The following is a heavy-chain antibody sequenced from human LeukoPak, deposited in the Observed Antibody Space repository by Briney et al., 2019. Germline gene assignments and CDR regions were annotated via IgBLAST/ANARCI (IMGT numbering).Heavy chain of an antibody. CDR3: AKDKRSDTAMVTFDY. Sequence: GGSLRLSCAASGLTFDDYAMHWVRQAPGKGLEWVSGISWNSGSIGYADSVKGRFTISRDNAKNSLYLQMNSLRAEDTALYYCAKDKRSDTAMVTFDYWGQGTLVTVSS. J-gene: IGHJ4*02. V-gene: IGHV3-9*01. D-gene: IGHD5-18*01. CDR2: ISWNSGSI. CDR1: GLTFDDYA.